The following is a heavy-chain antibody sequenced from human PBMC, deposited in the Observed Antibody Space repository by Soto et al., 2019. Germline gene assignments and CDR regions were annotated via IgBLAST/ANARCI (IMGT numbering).Heavy chain of an antibody. CDR1: GYTFANYG. CDR2: IDPSDSYT. J-gene: IGHJ3*02. D-gene: IGHD3-16*02. Sequence: SCKASGYTFANYGVGWVRQMPGKGLEWMGRIDPSDSYTNYSPSFQGHVTISADKSISTAYLQWSSLKASDTAMYYCARHPPMITFGGVIVMNAFDIWGQGTMVTVSS. CDR3: ARHPPMITFGGVIVMNAFDI. V-gene: IGHV5-10-1*01.